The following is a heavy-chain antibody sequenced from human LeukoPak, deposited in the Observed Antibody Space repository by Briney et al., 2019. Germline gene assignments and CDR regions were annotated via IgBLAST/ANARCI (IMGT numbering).Heavy chain of an antibody. CDR1: GFTFSSYG. Sequence: GGSLRLSCAASGFTFSSYGMHWVRQAPGKGLEWVAVIWYDGSNKYYADSAKGRFTISRDNSKNTLYLQMNSLRAEDTAVYYCARQTPKAYDIYYFDYWGQGTLVTVSS. CDR2: IWYDGSNK. D-gene: IGHD3-9*01. J-gene: IGHJ4*02. V-gene: IGHV3-33*01. CDR3: ARQTPKAYDIYYFDY.